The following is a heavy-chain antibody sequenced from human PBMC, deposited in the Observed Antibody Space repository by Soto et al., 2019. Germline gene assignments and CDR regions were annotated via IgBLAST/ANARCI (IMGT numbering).Heavy chain of an antibody. Sequence: QVQLVQSGAEVKKPGASVKVSCKASGYTFTSYYMHWVRQAPGQGLEWMGGIIPIFGTANYAQKFQGRVTITADESTSTAYMELSSLRSEDTAVYYCARCQANYYYYYGMDVWGQGTTVTVSS. J-gene: IGHJ6*02. V-gene: IGHV1-69*01. CDR3: ARCQANYYYYYGMDV. CDR1: GYTFTSYY. CDR2: IIPIFGTA.